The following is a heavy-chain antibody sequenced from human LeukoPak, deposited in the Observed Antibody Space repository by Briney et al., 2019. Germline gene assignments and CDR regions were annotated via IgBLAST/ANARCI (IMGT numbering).Heavy chain of an antibody. CDR1: GFTFSNYA. V-gene: IGHV3-64*01. CDR3: ARRGLGYGYGNFDY. J-gene: IGHJ4*02. D-gene: IGHD5-18*01. CDR2: ISSNGGNT. Sequence: GGSLRLSCAASGFTFSNYAIHWVRQVPGEGLEHVSAISSNGGNTYYANSVKGRFTISRDNSKNTLYLQMGSLRLEDMAVYYCARRGLGYGYGNFDYWGQGTLVTVSS.